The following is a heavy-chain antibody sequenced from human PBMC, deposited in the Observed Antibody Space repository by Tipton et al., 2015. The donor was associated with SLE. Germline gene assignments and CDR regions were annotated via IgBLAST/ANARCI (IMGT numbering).Heavy chain of an antibody. J-gene: IGHJ6*03. CDR3: ARGGDVVVPAASPIYYYYYYMDV. CDR2: INHSGST. V-gene: IGHV4-34*01. CDR1: GGPFSGYY. D-gene: IGHD2-2*01. Sequence: TLSLTCAVYGGPFSGYYWSWIRQPPGKGLEWIGEINHSGSTNYNPSLKSRVTISVDTSKNQFSLKLSSVTAADTAVYYCARGGDVVVPAASPIYYYYYYMDVWGKGTTVTVSS.